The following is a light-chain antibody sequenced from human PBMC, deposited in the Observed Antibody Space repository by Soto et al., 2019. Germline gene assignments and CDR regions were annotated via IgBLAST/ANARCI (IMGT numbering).Light chain of an antibody. Sequence: EIVMTQSPATLSVSPGERATLSCRASQSVSSNLAWYQQKPGQAPRLLIYGASTRATGIPARFSGSGSGTECTLTISSLQSEDFAGYYCQQYNNWPPWTVGQGTKLEIK. V-gene: IGKV3-15*01. CDR2: GAS. CDR1: QSVSSN. CDR3: QQYNNWPPWT. J-gene: IGKJ1*01.